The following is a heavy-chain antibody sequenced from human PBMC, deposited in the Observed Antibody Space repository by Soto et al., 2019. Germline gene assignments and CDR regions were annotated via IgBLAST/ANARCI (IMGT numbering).Heavy chain of an antibody. J-gene: IGHJ6*02. D-gene: IGHD2-21*02. CDR2: ISGSGGST. V-gene: IGHV3-23*01. CDR3: AKESPTGDSGGMDV. Sequence: GSLRRACGASGFTFSSYAMSWVRQAPGKGLEWVSAISGSGGSTYYADPVKGRFTISRDNSKNTLYLQMNSLRAEDTAVYYCAKESPTGDSGGMDVWGQGTTVTVSS. CDR1: GFTFSSYA.